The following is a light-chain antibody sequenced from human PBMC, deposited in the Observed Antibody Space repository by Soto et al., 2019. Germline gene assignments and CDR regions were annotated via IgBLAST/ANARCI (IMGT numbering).Light chain of an antibody. CDR3: SSYTSDRGV. J-gene: IGLJ1*01. CDR2: EVR. CDR1: SSDVGGYDF. V-gene: IGLV2-14*01. Sequence: QSALTQPASVSGSVGESITISCTGTSSDVGGYDFVSWYQHHPGKAPKLIIYEVRTRPSGVSDRFSGSKSGNTASLTISGLQAEDEAEYYSSSYTSDRGVFGTGTKVTVL.